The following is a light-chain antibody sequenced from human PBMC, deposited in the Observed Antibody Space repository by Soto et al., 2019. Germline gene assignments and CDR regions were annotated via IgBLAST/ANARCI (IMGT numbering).Light chain of an antibody. V-gene: IGKV3-11*01. CDR2: DAF. CDR3: QQRQYWPPIT. CDR1: LSVSVY. J-gene: IGKJ5*01. Sequence: VVLTQSPATLSLSPGERATLSCRASLSVSVYLDWYQQKPGQAPRLVIYDAFNRATGIPARFSGSGSGTDFTLTIRSLEPEDFAVYYCQQRQYWPPITFGQGTRLEIK.